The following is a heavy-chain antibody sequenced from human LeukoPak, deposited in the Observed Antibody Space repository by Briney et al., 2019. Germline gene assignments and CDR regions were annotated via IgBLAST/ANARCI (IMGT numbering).Heavy chain of an antibody. D-gene: IGHD5-18*01. V-gene: IGHV3-23*01. CDR1: GFTFSSHA. CDR2: ISHSGGST. J-gene: IGHJ6*02. CDR3: AKDRGYSYGYDYYGMDV. Sequence: GGSLRLSCAASGFTFSSHAMSRVRQAPGKGLDWVSGISHSGGSTHYADSVKGRFTISRDNSKNTLYLQMNNLGAEDTAVYYCAKDRGYSYGYDYYGMDVWGQGTTVTVSS.